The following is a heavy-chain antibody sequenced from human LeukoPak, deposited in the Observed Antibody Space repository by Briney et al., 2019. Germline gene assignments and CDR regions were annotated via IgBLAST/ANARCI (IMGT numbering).Heavy chain of an antibody. CDR3: ARVSDQGFDSSGFYPNDY. J-gene: IGHJ4*02. Sequence: ASVKVSCKASGGTFSSYAISWVRQAPGQGLEWMGWISAYNGNTNYAQKLQGRVTMTTDTSTSTAYMELRSLRSDDTAVYYCARVSDQGFDSSGFYPNDYWGQGTLVTVSS. V-gene: IGHV1-18*01. D-gene: IGHD3-22*01. CDR1: GGTFSSYA. CDR2: ISAYNGNT.